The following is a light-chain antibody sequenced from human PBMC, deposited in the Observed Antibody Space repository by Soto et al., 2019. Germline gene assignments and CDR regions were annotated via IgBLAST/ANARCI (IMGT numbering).Light chain of an antibody. CDR3: QLYGSSPSWT. Sequence: EIVLTQSPGTLSLSPGERATLSCRASQSVSSSYLAWYQQKPGQAPRLLIYGASSRATGIPDRFSGSGSGTDFTLPISRLEPEDFAVYYCQLYGSSPSWTFGQGTKVEIK. CDR2: GAS. J-gene: IGKJ1*01. V-gene: IGKV3-20*01. CDR1: QSVSSSY.